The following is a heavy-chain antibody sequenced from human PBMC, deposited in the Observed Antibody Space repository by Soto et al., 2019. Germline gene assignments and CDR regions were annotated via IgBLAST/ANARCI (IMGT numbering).Heavy chain of an antibody. CDR2: ISWNSGSI. V-gene: IGHV3-9*01. CDR1: GFTFDDYA. Sequence: GGSLRLSCAASGFTFDDYAMHWVRQAPGKGLEWVSGISWNSGSIGYADSVKGRFTISRDNAKNSLYLQMNSLRAEDTALYYCAKAVAREVDAFDIWGQGTMVTVSS. J-gene: IGHJ3*02. CDR3: AKAVAREVDAFDI.